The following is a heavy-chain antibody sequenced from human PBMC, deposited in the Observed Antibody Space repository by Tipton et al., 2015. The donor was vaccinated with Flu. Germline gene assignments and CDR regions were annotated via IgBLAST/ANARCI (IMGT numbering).Heavy chain of an antibody. Sequence: QLVQSGGGVVQPGRSLRLSCAASGFTFSVYSMNWVRQAPGKGLEWIASITGSSNDIKYADSVKGRFVISRDNANNSVSLQLNSLSVEDTAIYFCARARGYSRSLDTFNVWGQGTKVIVSS. CDR3: ARARGYSRSLDTFNV. CDR2: ITGSSNDI. J-gene: IGHJ3*01. CDR1: GFTFSVYS. V-gene: IGHV3-21*04. D-gene: IGHD5-18*01.